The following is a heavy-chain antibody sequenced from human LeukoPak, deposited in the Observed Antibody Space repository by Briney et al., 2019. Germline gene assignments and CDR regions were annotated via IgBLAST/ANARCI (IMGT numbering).Heavy chain of an antibody. CDR3: ARLGYCPTPFPTIFDY. Sequence: PSETLSLTCTVSGGSISSSSYYWSWIRQPPGKGLEWNGEINHSGSTSYNPSLKSRITISVDTSQNHFSLKLSSVTAAGTAIYYCARLGYCPTPFPTIFDYWRQGTLVTVSS. CDR1: GGSISSSSYY. D-gene: IGHD2-8*01. J-gene: IGHJ4*02. CDR2: INHSGST. V-gene: IGHV4-39*02.